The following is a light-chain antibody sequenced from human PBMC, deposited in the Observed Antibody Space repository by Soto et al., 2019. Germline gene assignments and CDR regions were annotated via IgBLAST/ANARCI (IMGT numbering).Light chain of an antibody. Sequence: QSVLTQSPSASGTPGQRVTISCSGSSSNIGRNSVNWYQQLPGTAPKLLIYSNNQRPSGVPDRFSGSKSGTSASLAISGLQSEDEADYNCAAWDDSLNGPVFGGGTKLTVL. J-gene: IGLJ2*01. V-gene: IGLV1-44*01. CDR3: AAWDDSLNGPV. CDR1: SSNIGRNS. CDR2: SNN.